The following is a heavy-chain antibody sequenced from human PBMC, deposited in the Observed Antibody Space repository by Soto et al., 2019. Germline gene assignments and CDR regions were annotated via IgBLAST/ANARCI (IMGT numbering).Heavy chain of an antibody. CDR1: GFTFSNYG. CDR3: ASALETGDY. Sequence: QVQLVESGGGVVQPGRSLRLSCVASGFTFSNYGMHWVRQAPGKGPEWVAVDYADSVKGRFTISRDNSRNTLYLQMNSLSAEDTAVYYCASALETGDYWGQGTLVTVSS. D-gene: IGHD3-10*01. J-gene: IGHJ4*02. V-gene: IGHV3-33*01.